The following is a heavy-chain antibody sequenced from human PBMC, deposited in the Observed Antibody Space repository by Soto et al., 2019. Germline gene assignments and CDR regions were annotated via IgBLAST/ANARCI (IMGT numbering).Heavy chain of an antibody. J-gene: IGHJ4*02. Sequence: PGGSLRLSCAASGFTFSSYAMHWVRQAPGKGLEWVAVISYDGSNKYYADSVKGRFTISRDNSKNTLYLQMNSLRAEDTAVYYCARDEIHYDILTGHRPGDYWGQGTLVTVSS. V-gene: IGHV3-30-3*01. CDR2: ISYDGSNK. D-gene: IGHD3-9*01. CDR3: ARDEIHYDILTGHRPGDY. CDR1: GFTFSSYA.